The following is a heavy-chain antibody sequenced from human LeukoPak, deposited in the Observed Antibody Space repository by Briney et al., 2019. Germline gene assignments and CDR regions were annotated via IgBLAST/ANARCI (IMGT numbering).Heavy chain of an antibody. J-gene: IGHJ4*02. CDR2: IIPIFGTA. Sequence: SVKVSCKASGGTFSSYAISWVRQAPGQGLEWMGGIIPIFGTANYAQKFQGRVTITTDESTSTAYMELSSLRSEDTAVYYCTRALGYSCGYSWYFDYWGQGTLVTVSS. V-gene: IGHV1-69*05. CDR3: TRALGYSCGYSWYFDY. CDR1: GGTFSSYA. D-gene: IGHD5-18*01.